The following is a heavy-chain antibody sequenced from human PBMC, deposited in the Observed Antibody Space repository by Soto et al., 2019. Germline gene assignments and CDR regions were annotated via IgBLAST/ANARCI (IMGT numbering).Heavy chain of an antibody. J-gene: IGHJ6*02. CDR3: ARSSGGDFFYYGMDV. D-gene: IGHD6-6*01. V-gene: IGHV4-4*02. CDR2: IYHTGIT. Sequence: SETLSLTCAVSGDSISSSNWWTWVRQPPGKGLEWIGDIYHTGITNYNPSLKSRVTISGDTSKNQFSLKLTSVTAADTAVYYCARSSGGDFFYYGMDVWGHGTTVTVSS. CDR1: GDSISSSNW.